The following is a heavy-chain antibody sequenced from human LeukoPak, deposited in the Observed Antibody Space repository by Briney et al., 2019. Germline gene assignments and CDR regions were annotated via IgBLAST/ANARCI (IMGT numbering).Heavy chain of an antibody. CDR1: GGSFSGYY. CDR2: INHSGST. J-gene: IGHJ4*02. V-gene: IGHV4-34*01. D-gene: IGHD1-1*01. CDR3: ARGRFKTTVDY. Sequence: SETLSLTCAVSGGSFSGYYWSWIRQPPGKGLEWIGEINHSGSTNYNPSLKSRVTISVDTSKNQFSLKLSSVTAADTAVYYCARGRFKTTVDYWGQGTLVTVSS.